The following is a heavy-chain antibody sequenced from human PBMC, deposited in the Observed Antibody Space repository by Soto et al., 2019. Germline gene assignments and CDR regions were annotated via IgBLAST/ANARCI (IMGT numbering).Heavy chain of an antibody. CDR2: ISYDGSNK. Sequence: PGGSLRLSCAASGFTFSSYGMHWVRQAPGKGLEWVAVISYDGSNKYYADSVKGRFTISRDNSKNTLYLQMNSLRAEDTAVYYCAKDRGLRGFWSGYYNYYGMDVWGQGTTVTVSS. CDR1: GFTFSSYG. CDR3: AKDRGLRGFWSGYYNYYGMDV. D-gene: IGHD3-3*01. V-gene: IGHV3-30*18. J-gene: IGHJ6*02.